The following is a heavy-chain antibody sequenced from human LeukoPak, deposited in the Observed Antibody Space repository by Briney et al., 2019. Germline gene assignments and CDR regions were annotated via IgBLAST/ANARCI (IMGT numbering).Heavy chain of an antibody. J-gene: IGHJ4*02. D-gene: IGHD2-2*01. Sequence: ASVKVSCKASGYTFTSYDINWVRQATGLGLEWMGWMNPNSGNTGYAQKFQGRVTMTRNTSISTAYMELSSLRSEDTAVYYCARAKRAYCSSTSCYFLGYWGQGTLVTVSS. CDR1: GYTFTSYD. CDR3: ARAKRAYCSSTSCYFLGY. CDR2: MNPNSGNT. V-gene: IGHV1-8*01.